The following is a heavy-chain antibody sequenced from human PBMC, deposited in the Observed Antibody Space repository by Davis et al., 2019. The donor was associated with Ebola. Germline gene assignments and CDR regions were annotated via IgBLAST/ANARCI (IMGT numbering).Heavy chain of an antibody. J-gene: IGHJ4*02. D-gene: IGHD3-10*01. V-gene: IGHV1-46*01. Sequence: ASVKVSCKASGYSFTSLYIHWVRQAPGQGLEWMGIINSNSGSTTCAQKFQGRVTMTRDTSTNTLYMELSSLTSGDTAVYYCVRDLRGWGDFDYWGQGTLVTVSS. CDR2: INSNSGST. CDR3: VRDLRGWGDFDY. CDR1: GYSFTSLY.